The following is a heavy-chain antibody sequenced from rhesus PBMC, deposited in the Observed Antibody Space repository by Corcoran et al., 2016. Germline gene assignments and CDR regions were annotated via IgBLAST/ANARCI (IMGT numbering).Heavy chain of an antibody. CDR2: IYGSSGST. CDR3: ARDRANFDY. CDR1: GGSISSGYD. J-gene: IGHJ4*01. V-gene: IGHV4-76*01. Sequence: QVQLQESGPGVVKPSETLSLPCAVSGGSISSGYDWSWIRQPPGKGLEWIGYIYGSSGSTNYNPSLKNRVTISKDASKNQFSLKLSSVTAADTAVYYCARDRANFDYWGQGVLVTVSS.